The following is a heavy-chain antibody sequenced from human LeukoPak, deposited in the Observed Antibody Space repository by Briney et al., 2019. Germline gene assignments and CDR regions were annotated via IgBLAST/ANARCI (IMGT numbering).Heavy chain of an antibody. CDR2: IYPGDSDT. Sequence: GESLKISCKGSGYSFTSYWIGWVRQMPGKSLEWRGIIYPGDSDTRYSPSFQGQVTISADKSISTAYLQWSSLKASDTAMYYCARHDFRDRLLLLDYWGQGTLVTVSS. CDR3: ARHDFRDRLLLLDY. CDR1: GYSFTSYW. V-gene: IGHV5-51*01. D-gene: IGHD1-26*01. J-gene: IGHJ4*02.